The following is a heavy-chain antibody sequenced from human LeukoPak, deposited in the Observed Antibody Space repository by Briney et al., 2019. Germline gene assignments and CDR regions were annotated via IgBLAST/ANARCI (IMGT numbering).Heavy chain of an antibody. J-gene: IGHJ4*02. CDR1: GFTFSSYS. D-gene: IGHD3-22*01. CDR3: ARANTYYYDSSEDY. CDR2: ISSSSSTI. Sequence: GGSLRLSRAASGFTFSSYSMNWVRQAPGKGLEWVSYISSSSSTIYYADSVKGRFTISRDNAKNSLYLQMNSLRAEDTAVYYCARANTYYYDSSEDYWGQGTLVTVSS. V-gene: IGHV3-48*04.